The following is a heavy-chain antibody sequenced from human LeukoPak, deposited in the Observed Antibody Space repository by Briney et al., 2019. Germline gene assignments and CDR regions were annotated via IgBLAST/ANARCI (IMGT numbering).Heavy chain of an antibody. V-gene: IGHV3-9*01. CDR2: ISWNSGSI. Sequence: GGSLRLSCAASGFTFDDYAMHWVRQAPGKGLEWVSGISWNSGSIGYADSVKGRFTISRDNAKNSLYLQMNSLRAEDTALYYCAKGRSYGGYDASIDYWGQGTLVTVSS. CDR3: AKGRSYGGYDASIDY. CDR1: GFTFDDYA. J-gene: IGHJ4*02. D-gene: IGHD5-12*01.